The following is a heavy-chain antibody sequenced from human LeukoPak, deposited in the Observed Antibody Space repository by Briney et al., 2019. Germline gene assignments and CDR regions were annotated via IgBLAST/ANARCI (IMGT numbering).Heavy chain of an antibody. Sequence: GGSLRLSCAASGFTFSSYGMHWVRQAPGKGLEWVAVISYDGSNKYYADSVKGRFTISRDNSKNTLYLQMNSLRAEDTAVYYCAKDGWSGSSWIDYWGQGTLVTVSS. V-gene: IGHV3-30*18. CDR2: ISYDGSNK. CDR1: GFTFSSYG. J-gene: IGHJ4*02. CDR3: AKDGWSGSSWIDY. D-gene: IGHD6-13*01.